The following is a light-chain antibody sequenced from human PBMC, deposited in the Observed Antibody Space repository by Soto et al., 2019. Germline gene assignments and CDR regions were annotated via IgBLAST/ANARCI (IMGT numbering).Light chain of an antibody. CDR3: QQYYDWPIT. V-gene: IGKV3-15*01. CDR2: AAS. J-gene: IGKJ5*01. Sequence: EIVLTQSPATLSVSPGERATLSCRASQGISSLLAWYQQKPGQAPRLLIYAASTRAAGIPARFSGSGSETDFTLTISSLQSEDFAVYYCQQYYDWPITFGQGTRLDIK. CDR1: QGISSL.